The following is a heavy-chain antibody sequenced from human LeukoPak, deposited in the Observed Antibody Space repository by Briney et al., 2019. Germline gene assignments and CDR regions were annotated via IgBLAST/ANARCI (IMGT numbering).Heavy chain of an antibody. V-gene: IGHV3-7*01. CDR3: ARDGDTSGYTD. Sequence: GGSLRLSCEASGFTFSLYWMSWVRQAPGKGLVWVANIKQDGSEKYYVDSVKGRFTISRDNAKNSLYLQMNSLRADDTAVYYCARDGDTSGYTDWGQGTLVTVSS. J-gene: IGHJ4*02. CDR2: IKQDGSEK. D-gene: IGHD3-22*01. CDR1: GFTFSLYW.